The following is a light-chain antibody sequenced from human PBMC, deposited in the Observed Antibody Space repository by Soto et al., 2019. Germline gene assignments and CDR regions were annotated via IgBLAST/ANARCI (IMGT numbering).Light chain of an antibody. CDR1: SSDVGGYND. CDR3: SSSSRSSSLVI. V-gene: IGLV2-14*01. Sequence: QSALTQPASVSGSPGQSITISCTGISSDVGGYNDVSWYQQHPGKAPKLMIFEVSDRPSGVSNRFSGSKSGNTASLTISGLQAEDEADYYCSSSSRSSSLVIFGGGTKLTVL. J-gene: IGLJ2*01. CDR2: EVS.